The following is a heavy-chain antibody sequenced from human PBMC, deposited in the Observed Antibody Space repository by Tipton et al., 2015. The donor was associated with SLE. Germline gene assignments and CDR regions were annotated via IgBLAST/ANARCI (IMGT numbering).Heavy chain of an antibody. J-gene: IGHJ3*02. CDR3: ARAGGIAARPGAFDI. Sequence: SLRLSCAASGFTFSDYYMSWIRQAPGKGLEWVSYISSSGSTIYYADSVKGRFTISRDNSKNTLYLQINSLRAEDTAVYYCARAGGIAARPGAFDIWGQGTMVTVSS. CDR2: ISSSGSTI. CDR1: GFTFSDYY. V-gene: IGHV3-11*01. D-gene: IGHD6-6*01.